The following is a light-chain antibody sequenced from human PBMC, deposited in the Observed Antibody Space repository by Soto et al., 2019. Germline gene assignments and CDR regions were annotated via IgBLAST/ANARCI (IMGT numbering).Light chain of an antibody. Sequence: EIGLTHSPGTLSLSPGQSATLSCRASQSVENNVAWNQPTPGQAPRLLSVGSFARATGIPARFSGRGHGSEFTLTISGLQHEDFAVYYCKKYYDRTPIPFGQATRLALK. CDR1: QSVENN. J-gene: IGKJ5*01. CDR3: KKYYDRTPIP. V-gene: IGKV3-15*01. CDR2: GSF.